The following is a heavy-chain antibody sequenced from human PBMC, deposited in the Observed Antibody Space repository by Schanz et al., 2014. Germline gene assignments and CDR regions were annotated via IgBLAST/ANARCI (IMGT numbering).Heavy chain of an antibody. D-gene: IGHD3-10*01. J-gene: IGHJ3*01. CDR3: AKGRFGELSAFDA. CDR2: ISGSGGST. Sequence: EVQLVESGGGVVQPGRSLRLSCAAPGFTFSSYGMHWVRQAPGKGLEWVSTISGSGGSTYYADSVKGRFTISRDNSKNTLYLQMNSLRAEDTAVYYCAKGRFGELSAFDAWGQGTMVTVSS. CDR1: GFTFSSYG. V-gene: IGHV3-23*04.